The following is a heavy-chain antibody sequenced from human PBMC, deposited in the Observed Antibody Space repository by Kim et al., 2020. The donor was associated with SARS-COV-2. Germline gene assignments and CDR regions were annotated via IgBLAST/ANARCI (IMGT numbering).Heavy chain of an antibody. Sequence: VKGRFTISRDNSKNTLYLQMNSLRAEDTAVYYCAKAPWGYCSSTSCYFDYWGQGTLVTVSS. CDR3: AKAPWGYCSSTSCYFDY. J-gene: IGHJ4*02. D-gene: IGHD2-2*01. V-gene: IGHV3-23*01.